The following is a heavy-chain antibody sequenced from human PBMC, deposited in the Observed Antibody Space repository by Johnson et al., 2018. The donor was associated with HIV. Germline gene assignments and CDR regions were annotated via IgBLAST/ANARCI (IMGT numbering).Heavy chain of an antibody. CDR3: ARVLRGQPRSPFDI. CDR2: ISYDGSDK. Sequence: QVQLVESGGGLVQPGGSLRLSCAASGFTFSSYGMHWVRQAPGKGLEWVAVISYDGSDKYYADSVKGRFTISRDNSKNRLYLQMNSLRAEDTAVYYCARVLRGQPRSPFDIWGQGTMVTVSS. V-gene: IGHV3-30*13. J-gene: IGHJ3*02. D-gene: IGHD3-10*01. CDR1: GFTFSSYG.